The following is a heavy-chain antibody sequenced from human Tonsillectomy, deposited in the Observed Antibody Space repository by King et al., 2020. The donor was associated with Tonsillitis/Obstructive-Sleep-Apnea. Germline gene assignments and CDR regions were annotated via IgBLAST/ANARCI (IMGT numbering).Heavy chain of an antibody. J-gene: IGHJ6*03. CDR3: ARGRFLEWLLRTDYYYYMDV. CDR2: ITPYSGHT. CDR1: GYTFTTYG. Sequence: VQLVESGGEVKKPGASVKVSCKASGYTFTTYGITWVRQAPGQGLEWMGWITPYSGHTNYAQRFQRRVTMTTDTSTSTAYMELRSLRSDDTAVYYCARGRFLEWLLRTDYYYYMDVWGKGTTVTVSS. D-gene: IGHD3-3*01. V-gene: IGHV1-18*01.